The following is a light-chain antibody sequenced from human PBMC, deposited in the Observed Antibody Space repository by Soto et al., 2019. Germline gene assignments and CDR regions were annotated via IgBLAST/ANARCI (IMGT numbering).Light chain of an antibody. CDR1: RSNIGSNA. Sequence: QCVLTQPPSASGTPGQRVTISCSVSRSNIGSNAVSWYQQLPGTAPKLLIYNNNQRPSGVPDRFSGSKSGTSASLAISGLQSEDEADYYCAAWDDSLNARGVFGGGTKLTVL. V-gene: IGLV1-44*01. CDR3: AAWDDSLNARGV. CDR2: NNN. J-gene: IGLJ3*02.